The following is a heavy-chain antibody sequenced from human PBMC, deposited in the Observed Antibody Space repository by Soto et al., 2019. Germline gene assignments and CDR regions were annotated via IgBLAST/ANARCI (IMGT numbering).Heavy chain of an antibody. Sequence: EVQLLESGGGLVQPGGSLRLSCAASGFTFNTYAMTWVRQAPGKGLECVSGISGSGGITFYTDSVKGRFTISRDNSKNTLYLQMNSLRAEDTAVYYCAKDRDSSGWYNDYWGQGTLVTVSS. J-gene: IGHJ4*02. CDR2: ISGSGGIT. CDR3: AKDRDSSGWYNDY. V-gene: IGHV3-23*01. CDR1: GFTFNTYA. D-gene: IGHD6-19*01.